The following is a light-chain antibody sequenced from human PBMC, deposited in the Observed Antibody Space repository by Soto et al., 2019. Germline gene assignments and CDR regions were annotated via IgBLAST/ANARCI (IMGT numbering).Light chain of an antibody. CDR3: QQYDEWPLT. CDR1: QNVKTR. CDR2: DAF. V-gene: IGKV3-15*01. J-gene: IGKJ4*01. Sequence: EKVMTQSPATLSVSPGERATLSCRASQNVKTRLGWYQQKPGQAPRLLIYDAFTRATGIPARFSGSASGTELTLTISSLQSEDFAVYYCQQYDEWPLTFGGGTKVEIK.